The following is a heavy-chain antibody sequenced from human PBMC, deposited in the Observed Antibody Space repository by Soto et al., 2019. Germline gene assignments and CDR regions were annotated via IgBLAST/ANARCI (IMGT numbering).Heavy chain of an antibody. J-gene: IGHJ4*02. CDR2: TKHKAASYTT. CDR3: VTLQFSRWFY. CDR1: GFTLIEHF. Sequence: PGGSLRLSCAASGFTLIEHFMEWGRQAPGKGLEWVGRTKHKAASYTTDYAASVNGRFTISRDDSKNSLYLQMNSLKTEDTAMYYCVTLQFSRWFYWGLGTLVTVSS. D-gene: IGHD4-4*01. V-gene: IGHV3-72*01.